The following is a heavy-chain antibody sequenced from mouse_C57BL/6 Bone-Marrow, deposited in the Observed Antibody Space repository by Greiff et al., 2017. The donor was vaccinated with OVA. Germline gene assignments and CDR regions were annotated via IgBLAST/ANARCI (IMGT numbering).Heavy chain of an antibody. V-gene: IGHV3-6*01. CDR2: ISYDGSN. CDR3: ARVPLSPYYYAMDY. Sequence: EVQLQESGPGLVKPSQSLSLTCSVTGYSITSGYYWNWIRQFPGNKLEWMGYISYDGSNNYNPSLKNRISITRDTSKNQFFLKLNSVTTEDTATYYCARVPLSPYYYAMDYWGQGTSVTVSS. J-gene: IGHJ4*01. CDR1: GYSITSGYY.